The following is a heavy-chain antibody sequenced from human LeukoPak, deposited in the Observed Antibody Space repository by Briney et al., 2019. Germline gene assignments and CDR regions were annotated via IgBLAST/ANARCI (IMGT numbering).Heavy chain of an antibody. Sequence: GGSLRLSCAASGFKFSSYSMKWVRQAPGKGLEWVSFISSSSSYIYYADSLKGRFTISRDNAKNSLYLQMNSLRAEDMALYYCAKDNYYDSSGPLDYWGQGTLVTVSS. D-gene: IGHD3-22*01. CDR3: AKDNYYDSSGPLDY. CDR2: ISSSSSYI. J-gene: IGHJ4*02. CDR1: GFKFSSYS. V-gene: IGHV3-21*04.